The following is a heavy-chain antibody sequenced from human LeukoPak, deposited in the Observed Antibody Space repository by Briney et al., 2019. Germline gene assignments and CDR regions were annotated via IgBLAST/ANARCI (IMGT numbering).Heavy chain of an antibody. V-gene: IGHV1-3*01. CDR3: ARVPLWFGEHHFDY. D-gene: IGHD3-10*01. CDR2: INAGNGNT. Sequence: ASVKVSCKVSGYTFTSYAMHWVRQAPGQRLEWMGWINAGNGNTKYSQKFQGRVTITRDTSASTAYMELSSLRSEDTAVYYCARVPLWFGEHHFDYWGQGTLVTVSS. CDR1: GYTFTSYA. J-gene: IGHJ4*02.